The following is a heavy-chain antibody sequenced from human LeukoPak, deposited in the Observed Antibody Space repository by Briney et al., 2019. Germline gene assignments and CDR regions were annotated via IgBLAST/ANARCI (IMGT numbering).Heavy chain of an antibody. V-gene: IGHV3-23*01. D-gene: IGHD1-26*01. CDR2: ISESDGST. J-gene: IGHJ4*02. CDR1: GFTFTTSV. CDR3: AKRSPAYYFDY. Sequence: GASLRLSCAASGFTFTTSVMTWVRQAPGKGLEWVSAISESDGSTFYADSVKGRFTVSRGNSQNTLYLEMNSLTAEDTAVYFCAKRSPAYYFDYWGQGILVTVSS.